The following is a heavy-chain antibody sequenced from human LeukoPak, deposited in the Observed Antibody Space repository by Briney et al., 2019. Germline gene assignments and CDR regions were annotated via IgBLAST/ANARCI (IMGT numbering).Heavy chain of an antibody. Sequence: GASVKVSCKASGYTFTSYDINWVRQATGQGLEWMGWMNPNSGNTGYAQKFQGRVTMTRNTSISTAYMELSSLRSEDTAVYYCARAPPRSSTRAKEQNDYWGQGTLVTVSS. D-gene: IGHD2-2*01. J-gene: IGHJ4*02. CDR2: MNPNSGNT. CDR1: GYTFTSYD. CDR3: ARAPPRSSTRAKEQNDY. V-gene: IGHV1-8*01.